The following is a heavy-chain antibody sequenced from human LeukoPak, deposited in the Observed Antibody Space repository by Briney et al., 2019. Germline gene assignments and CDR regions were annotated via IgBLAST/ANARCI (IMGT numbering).Heavy chain of an antibody. CDR2: ISSSSSYI. D-gene: IGHD6-19*01. CDR1: GFTFSSYS. V-gene: IGHV3-21*01. CDR3: ARDRTLPAVAGYFDY. J-gene: IGHJ4*02. Sequence: EAGGALRLSCAASGFTFSSYSMNWVRQASGKGLEWVSSISSSSSYIYYADSVKGRFAISADNAMNSLYLQMNSLRAEDTAVYYCARDRTLPAVAGYFDYWGQGTLVTVSS.